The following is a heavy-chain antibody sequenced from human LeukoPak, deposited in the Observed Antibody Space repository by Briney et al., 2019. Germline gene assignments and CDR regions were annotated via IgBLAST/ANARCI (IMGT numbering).Heavy chain of an antibody. CDR3: VKEDAIVAYFDH. D-gene: IGHD5-12*01. J-gene: IGHJ4*02. V-gene: IGHV3-64D*06. CDR2: ISSNGGST. Sequence: PGGSLRLSCSASGFTFSTYAIHWVRQAPGKGLEYVSAISSNGGSTYYADSVKGRFTISRDNPKNTLYLQMSSLRAEDTAVYYCVKEDAIVAYFDHWGQGTLVTVSS. CDR1: GFTFSTYA.